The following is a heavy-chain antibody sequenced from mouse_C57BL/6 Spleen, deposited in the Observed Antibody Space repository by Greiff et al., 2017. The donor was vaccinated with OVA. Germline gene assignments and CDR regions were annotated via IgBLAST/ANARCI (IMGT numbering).Heavy chain of an antibody. CDR3: ARCGNYVGGAMDY. Sequence: DVQLVESGGGLVQPGESLKLSCESNEYDFPSHDMSWVRKTPEKRLELVAAIHSDGGSTYYPDTMERRFTIARDNAKKTLYLQMSSLRSEDTALYYCARCGNYVGGAMDYWGQGTSVTVSS. CDR2: IHSDGGST. D-gene: IGHD2-1*01. CDR1: EYDFPSHD. J-gene: IGHJ4*01. V-gene: IGHV5-2*01.